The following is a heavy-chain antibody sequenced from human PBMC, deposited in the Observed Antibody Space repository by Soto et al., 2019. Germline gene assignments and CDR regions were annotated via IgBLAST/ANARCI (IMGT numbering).Heavy chain of an antibody. D-gene: IGHD6-19*01. J-gene: IGHJ4*02. CDR1: GFSFSTYA. V-gene: IGHV3-30-3*01. CDR2: ISNDGSKR. Sequence: GGSLRLSCATSGFSFSTYAIHWVRQAPGKGLDWVAVISNDGSKRYYAQSVKGRFTISRDNSNNTVDLQMNSLRAEDTALYCCARSIAVAGLDYWGPGTLVTVS. CDR3: ARSIAVAGLDY.